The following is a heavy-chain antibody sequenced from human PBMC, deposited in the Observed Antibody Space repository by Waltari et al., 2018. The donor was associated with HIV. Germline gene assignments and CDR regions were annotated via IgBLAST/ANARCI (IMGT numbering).Heavy chain of an antibody. J-gene: IGHJ5*02. D-gene: IGHD2-15*01. CDR3: ARGSSYSAHNWLDP. V-gene: IGHV4-4*02. Sequence: VQLQESGPGLEKPSGTLSLTCAVSGGSIGSSNWWVWVRQPAGKGLEWIGDVYHSGSTNYNPSLKSRVTISVDTSKSRFFLSLKSVTAADTAIYYCARGSSYSAHNWLDPWGQGTLVTVSS. CDR2: VYHSGST. CDR1: GGSIGSSNW.